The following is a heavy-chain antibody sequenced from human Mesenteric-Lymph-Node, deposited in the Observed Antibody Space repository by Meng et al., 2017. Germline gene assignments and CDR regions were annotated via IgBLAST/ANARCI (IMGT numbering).Heavy chain of an antibody. CDR2: ISSSGVIT. CDR1: GFTFSNYE. Sequence: GGSLRLSCTASGFTFSNYEMNWVRQAPGKGLEWVSFISSSGVITYYADSVKGRFTISRDNAKNSLYLQMNSLRAEDSAIYYCARDPPQGYCTSTSCYELDCWGQGTLVTVSS. V-gene: IGHV3-48*03. D-gene: IGHD2-2*01. J-gene: IGHJ4*02. CDR3: ARDPPQGYCTSTSCYELDC.